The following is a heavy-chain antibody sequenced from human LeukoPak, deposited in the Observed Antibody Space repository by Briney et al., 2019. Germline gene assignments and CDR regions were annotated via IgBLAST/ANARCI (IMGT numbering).Heavy chain of an antibody. CDR1: GGSISSSSYY. Sequence: SETLSLTCTVSGGSISSSSYYWGWIRPPPGKGLEWIGSIYYSGSTYYNPSLKSRVTISVDTSKNQFSLKLSSVTAADTAVYYCARQGRSTWGIAVAGYYFDYWGQGTLVTVSS. CDR2: IYYSGST. V-gene: IGHV4-39*01. CDR3: ARQGRSTWGIAVAGYYFDY. D-gene: IGHD6-19*01. J-gene: IGHJ4*02.